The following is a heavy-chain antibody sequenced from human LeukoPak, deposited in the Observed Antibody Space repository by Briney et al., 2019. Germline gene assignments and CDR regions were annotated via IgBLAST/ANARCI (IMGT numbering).Heavy chain of an antibody. CDR1: GVSVSSNY. CDR3: ARWALKSAFDL. Sequence: SETLSLTCTVSGVSVSSNYWSWIRQAPGKGLEWIGYMYHTGSGNYNPSLKSRLTISVDTSKNQFSLDVNPVTGADSAVYYCARWALKSAFDLWGQGTTVTVAS. CDR2: MYHTGSG. J-gene: IGHJ3*01. V-gene: IGHV4-59*02.